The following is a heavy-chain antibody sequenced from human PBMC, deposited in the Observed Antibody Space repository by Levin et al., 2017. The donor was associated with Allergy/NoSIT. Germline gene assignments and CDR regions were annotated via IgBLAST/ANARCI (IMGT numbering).Heavy chain of an antibody. V-gene: IGHV1-18*01. CDR3: ARDRGAYYDSSGYFDY. CDR2: ISAYNANT. D-gene: IGHD3-22*01. Sequence: PGESLKISCKASGYTFPNYGFSWVRQAPGQGLEWMGWISAYNANTKSAQKFQGRVTMTTDTSTSTAYMELRSLRSDDTAVYYCARDRGAYYDSSGYFDYWGQGTLVTVSS. CDR1: GYTFPNYG. J-gene: IGHJ4*02.